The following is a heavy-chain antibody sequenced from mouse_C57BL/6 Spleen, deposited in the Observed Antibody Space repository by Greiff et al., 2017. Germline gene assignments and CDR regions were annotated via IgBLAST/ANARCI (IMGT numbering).Heavy chain of an antibody. D-gene: IGHD1-1*01. CDR3: ARRGYYGSFAY. Sequence: QVQLQQPGAELVKPGASVKLSCKASGYTFTSYWMHWVKQRPGQGLEWIGMIHPNSGSTNYNEKFKSKATLTVDKSSSTAYMQLSSLTSEDSAVYYCARRGYYGSFAYWGQGTLVTFSA. V-gene: IGHV1-64*01. J-gene: IGHJ3*01. CDR1: GYTFTSYW. CDR2: IHPNSGST.